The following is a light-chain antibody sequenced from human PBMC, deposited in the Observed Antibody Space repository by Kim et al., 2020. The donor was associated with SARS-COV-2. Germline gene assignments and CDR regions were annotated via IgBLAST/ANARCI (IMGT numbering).Light chain of an antibody. CDR3: QVWDTDNDHYV. CDR2: SES. V-gene: IGLV3-21*04. CDR1: ILGRKN. Sequence: ARGTSGVHILGRKNVRGYEQKPSQAPALVFYSESGRPSGIHERFSGYHSGDPATMIISGGEARDEADYSCQVWDTDNDHYVFATGTKFTFL. J-gene: IGLJ1*01.